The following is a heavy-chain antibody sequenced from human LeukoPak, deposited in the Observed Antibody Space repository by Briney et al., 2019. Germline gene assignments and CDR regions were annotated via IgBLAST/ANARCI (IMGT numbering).Heavy chain of an antibody. J-gene: IGHJ4*02. CDR1: GGSISSYY. CDR2: IYYSGST. D-gene: IGHD2-15*01. Sequence: PPETLSLTCTVSGGSISSYYWSWIRQPPGKGLEWIGYIYYSGSTNYNPSLKSRVTISVDTSKNQFSLKLSSVTAADTAVYYCARAYGPYCSGGSCYSIHFDYWGQGTLVTVSS. V-gene: IGHV4-59*13. CDR3: ARAYGPYCSGGSCYSIHFDY.